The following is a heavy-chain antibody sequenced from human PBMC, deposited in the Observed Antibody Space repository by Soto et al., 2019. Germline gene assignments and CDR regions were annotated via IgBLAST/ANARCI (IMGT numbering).Heavy chain of an antibody. D-gene: IGHD3-9*01. V-gene: IGHV1-18*01. Sequence: QVQLVQSGAEVKKPGASVKVSCKASGYTFTNYGLTWVRQAPGHGPEWVGWISAYNGNTHYAQKRHGRAAMTTDTSTSTAYTELRSLSSDDTAVYYCARPQNDILTDTYTNYFDSWGQGTPVTVSS. CDR3: ARPQNDILTDTYTNYFDS. CDR1: GYTFTNYG. CDR2: ISAYNGNT. J-gene: IGHJ4*02.